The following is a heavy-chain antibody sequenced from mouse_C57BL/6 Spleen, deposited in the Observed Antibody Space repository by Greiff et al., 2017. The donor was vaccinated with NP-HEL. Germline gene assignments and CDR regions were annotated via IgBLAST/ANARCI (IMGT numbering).Heavy chain of an antibody. CDR1: GYTFTSYW. CDR2: IDPSDSYT. J-gene: IGHJ1*03. CDR3: ARSHYGSSYWYFDV. Sequence: LQQPGAELVMPGASVKLSCKASGYTFTSYWMHWVKQRPGQGLEWIGEIDPSDSYTNYNQKFKGKSTLTVDKSSSTAYMQLSSLTSEDSAVYYCARSHYGSSYWYFDVWGTGTTVTVSS. D-gene: IGHD1-1*01. V-gene: IGHV1-69*01.